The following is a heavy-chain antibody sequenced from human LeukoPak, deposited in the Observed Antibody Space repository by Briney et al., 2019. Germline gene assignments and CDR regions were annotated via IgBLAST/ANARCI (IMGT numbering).Heavy chain of an antibody. Sequence: NPSETLSLTCAVYGGSFSGYYWSWIRQPPGKGLEWIGEINHSGSTNYNPSLKSRVTISVDTSKNQFSLKLSSVTAADTAVYYCARLPVGSGWYRYYYYYYMDVWGKGTTVTISS. CDR2: INHSGST. J-gene: IGHJ6*03. D-gene: IGHD6-19*01. CDR1: GGSFSGYY. V-gene: IGHV4-34*01. CDR3: ARLPVGSGWYRYYYYYYMDV.